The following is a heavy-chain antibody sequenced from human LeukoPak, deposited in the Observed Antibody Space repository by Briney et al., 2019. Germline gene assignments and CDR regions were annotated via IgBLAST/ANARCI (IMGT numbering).Heavy chain of an antibody. CDR3: AGGGAAAGTNWLGP. D-gene: IGHD6-13*01. CDR2: TYYRSKWYN. V-gene: IGHV6-1*01. J-gene: IGHJ5*02. CDR1: GDSVSSNIAA. Sequence: SQTLSLTCAIAGDSVSSNIAAWNWIRQSPSRGLEWLGRTYYRSKWYNEYAVSVKSRIIINPDTSKNQFSLQLKSVTPEDTAVYYCAGGGAAAGTNWLGPWGQGTLVTVSS.